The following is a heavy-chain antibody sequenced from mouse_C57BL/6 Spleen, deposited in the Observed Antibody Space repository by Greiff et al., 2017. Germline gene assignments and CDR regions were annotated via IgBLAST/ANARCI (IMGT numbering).Heavy chain of an antibody. CDR2: IHPNSGST. D-gene: IGHD1-1*01. CDR1: GYTFTSYW. Sequence: QVQLQQPGAELVKPGASVKLSCKASGYTFTSYWMHWVKQRPGQGLEWIGMIHPNSGSTNYNEKFKSKATLTVDKSSSTAYMQLSSLTSEDSAVYYGARAGGYYGSRSYAMDYWGQGTSVTVSS. CDR3: ARAGGYYGSRSYAMDY. J-gene: IGHJ4*01. V-gene: IGHV1-64*01.